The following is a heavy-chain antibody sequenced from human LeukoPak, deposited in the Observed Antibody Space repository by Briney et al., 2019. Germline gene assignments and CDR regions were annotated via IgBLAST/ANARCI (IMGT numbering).Heavy chain of an antibody. Sequence: PGGSLRLSCATSGFYFESYAMSWVRQAPGKGLEWVSGVSGSGASTYYADSVKGRFTISRDSSKNTLYLQLNSLRVEDTAVYYCARVYGSSNYYYDRYYYHMDVWGGGTTVTVSS. D-gene: IGHD3-22*01. CDR2: VSGSGAST. CDR3: ARVYGSSNYYYDRYYYHMDV. CDR1: GFYFESYA. J-gene: IGHJ6*03. V-gene: IGHV3-23*01.